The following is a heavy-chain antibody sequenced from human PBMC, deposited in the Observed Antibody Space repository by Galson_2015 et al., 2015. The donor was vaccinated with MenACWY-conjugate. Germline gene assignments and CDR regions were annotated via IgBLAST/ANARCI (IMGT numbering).Heavy chain of an antibody. CDR1: GYSIGSGYY. CDR3: ARHSPYYYDSSGYLDYWYFDL. J-gene: IGHJ2*01. Sequence: SETLSLTCTVSGYSIGSGYYWGWIRQLPGKGLEWIGYIYYSGSTNYNPSLKSRVTISVDTSKNQFSLKLSSVTAADTAVYYCARHSPYYYDSSGYLDYWYFDLWGRGTLVTVSS. CDR2: IYYSGST. D-gene: IGHD3-22*01. V-gene: IGHV4-59*08.